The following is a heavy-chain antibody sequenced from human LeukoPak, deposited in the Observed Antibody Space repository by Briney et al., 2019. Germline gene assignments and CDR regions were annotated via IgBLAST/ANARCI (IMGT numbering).Heavy chain of an antibody. V-gene: IGHV3-64D*06. D-gene: IGHD6-19*01. J-gene: IGHJ4*02. CDR1: GFTFSSYP. CDR3: VKVSVTGTSVDY. CDR2: ISSNVGIT. Sequence: GGSLRLSCSASGFTFSSYPMHWVRQAPGKGLQYVSAISSNVGITYYADSVKDRFTISRDNSKNTLYLQMSSLRAEDMAVYYCVKVSVTGTSVDYWGQGTLVTVSS.